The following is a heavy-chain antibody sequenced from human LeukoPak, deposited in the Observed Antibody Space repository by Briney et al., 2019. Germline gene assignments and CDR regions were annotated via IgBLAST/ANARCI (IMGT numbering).Heavy chain of an antibody. Sequence: SETLSLTCAVYGGSFSGYYWSWIRQPPGKGLEWIGEINHSGSTNYNPSLKSRVTISVDTSKNQFSLKLSSVTAADTAVYYCARTLPAYCCGDCYSDAFDIWGQGTMVTVSS. V-gene: IGHV4-34*01. CDR1: GGSFSGYY. J-gene: IGHJ3*02. D-gene: IGHD2-21*02. CDR3: ARTLPAYCCGDCYSDAFDI. CDR2: INHSGST.